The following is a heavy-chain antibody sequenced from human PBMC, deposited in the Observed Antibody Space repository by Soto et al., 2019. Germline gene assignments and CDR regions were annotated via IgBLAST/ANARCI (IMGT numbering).Heavy chain of an antibody. Sequence: PSETLSLTCAVSVGSISSPGYSWNWIRQPPGKGLEWIGYIYHSGSTYYNPSVKSRVTISVDKSKNQFSLKLTSVTAADTAVYYCARGRFLDPFDYWGQGTRVTVSS. V-gene: IGHV4-30-2*01. CDR1: VGSISSPGYS. D-gene: IGHD3-3*01. CDR3: ARGRFLDPFDY. CDR2: IYHSGST. J-gene: IGHJ4*02.